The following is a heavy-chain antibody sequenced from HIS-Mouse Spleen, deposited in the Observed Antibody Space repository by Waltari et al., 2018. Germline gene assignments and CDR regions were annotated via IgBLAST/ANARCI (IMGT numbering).Heavy chain of an antibody. J-gene: IGHJ2*01. CDR1: GGSISSSSYY. D-gene: IGHD6-13*01. CDR2: IDYSGST. CDR3: AREIPYSSSWYDWYFDL. V-gene: IGHV4-39*07. Sequence: QLQLQESGPGLVKPSETLSLTCTVSGGSISSSSYYWGWIRQPPGKGLEWIGSIDYSGSTYYHPSLKSRVTISVDTSKSQFSLTLSSVTAADTAVYYCAREIPYSSSWYDWYFDLWGRGTLVTVSS.